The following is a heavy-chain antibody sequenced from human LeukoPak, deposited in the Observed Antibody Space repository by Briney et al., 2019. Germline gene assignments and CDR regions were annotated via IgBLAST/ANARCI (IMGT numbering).Heavy chain of an antibody. V-gene: IGHV3-30*04. Sequence: GGSLRLSCAASGFTFSSYAMHWVRQAPGKGLEWVAVISYDGSNKYYADSVKGRFTISRDNSKNTLYLQMNSLRAEDTAVYYCAKDHQAAARHAYYYGMDVWGQGTTVTVSS. D-gene: IGHD6-6*01. CDR2: ISYDGSNK. CDR3: AKDHQAAARHAYYYGMDV. CDR1: GFTFSSYA. J-gene: IGHJ6*02.